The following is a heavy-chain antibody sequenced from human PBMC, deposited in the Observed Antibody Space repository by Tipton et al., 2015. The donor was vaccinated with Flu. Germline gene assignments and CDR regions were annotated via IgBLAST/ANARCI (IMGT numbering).Heavy chain of an antibody. J-gene: IGHJ6*02. Sequence: GLVKPSQTLSLTCIVSGGSISSGGAYWSWIRQHPGKGLEWIGCIFYSGSTYYNPSLMSRLTISVDTSKNQFSLNLNSVTAADTAVYYCARDQGFGGGLAYDYSGLDVWDQGP. CDR1: GGSISSGGAY. CDR3: ARDQGFGGGLAYDYSGLDV. V-gene: IGHV4-31*03. D-gene: IGHD3-10*01. CDR2: IFYSGST.